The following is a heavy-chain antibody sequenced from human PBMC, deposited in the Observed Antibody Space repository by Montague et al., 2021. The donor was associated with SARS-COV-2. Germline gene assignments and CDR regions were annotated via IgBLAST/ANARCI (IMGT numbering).Heavy chain of an antibody. CDR1: SGSIISSGYY. V-gene: IGHV4-39*02. CDR3: ARGMIRGVTPPFDY. J-gene: IGHJ4*02. D-gene: IGHD3-10*01. Sequence: SETLSLTCSVSSGSIISSGYYWGWIRQPPGKELEWIGNIYYSGTTYYXPSLQSRGTISVDTSKNHLSLRLSSVTAADTAVYFCARGMIRGVTPPFDYWGQGSQVTVSS. CDR2: IYYSGTT.